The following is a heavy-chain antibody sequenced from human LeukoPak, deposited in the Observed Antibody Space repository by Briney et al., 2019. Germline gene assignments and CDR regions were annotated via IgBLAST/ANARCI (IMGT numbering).Heavy chain of an antibody. V-gene: IGHV1-18*01. CDR2: ISAYNGNT. Sequence: ASVKVSCKASGYTFTSYGISWVRQAPGQGLEWMGWISAYNGNTNYAQKLQGRVTMTRDTSTSTVYMELSSLRSEDTAVYYCAKSVAVAGRGLGPLYYWGQGTLVTVSS. CDR1: GYTFTSYG. CDR3: AKSVAVAGRGLGPLYY. D-gene: IGHD6-19*01. J-gene: IGHJ4*02.